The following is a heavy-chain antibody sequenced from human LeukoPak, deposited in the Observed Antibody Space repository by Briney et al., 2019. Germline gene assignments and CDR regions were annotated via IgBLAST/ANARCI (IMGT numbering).Heavy chain of an antibody. V-gene: IGHV3-66*01. D-gene: IGHD3-22*01. CDR2: IYSGGST. CDR3: AKGQDSGYDSSGYYGDNFDY. Sequence: GGSLRLSCAASGFTVSSNYMSWVRQAPGKGLEWVSVIYSGGSTYYADSVKGRFTISRDNSKNTLYLQMNSLRAEDTAVYYCAKGQDSGYDSSGYYGDNFDYWGQGTLVTVSS. J-gene: IGHJ4*02. CDR1: GFTVSSNY.